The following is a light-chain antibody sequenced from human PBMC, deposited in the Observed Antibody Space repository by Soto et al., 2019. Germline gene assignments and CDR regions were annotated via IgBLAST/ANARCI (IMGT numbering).Light chain of an antibody. CDR1: QTISRF. Sequence: DIQMTQSPSSLSASVGDKVTITCRASQTISRFVNWYQHKPGKGPNLLIHAASSLQSGVPSRFSGSGSGTDFTLTISSLQPEDVATYYCQQTYVSPPTFGGGTKVEIK. CDR2: AAS. J-gene: IGKJ4*01. CDR3: QQTYVSPPT. V-gene: IGKV1-39*01.